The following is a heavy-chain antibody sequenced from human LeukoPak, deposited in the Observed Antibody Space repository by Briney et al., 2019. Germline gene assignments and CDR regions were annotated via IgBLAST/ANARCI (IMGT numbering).Heavy chain of an antibody. J-gene: IGHJ6*03. V-gene: IGHV3-13*01. Sequence: GGSLRLSCAASGFTFSSFDMHWVRQPTGQGLEWVSTIGTASDTYYPGSVEGRFTLSRDNAKNSLYLQMNSLTAGDTAVYYCARGPPRGKYYYMDVWGKGTTVIVSS. D-gene: IGHD1-1*01. CDR2: IGTASDT. CDR3: ARGPPRGKYYYMDV. CDR1: GFTFSSFD.